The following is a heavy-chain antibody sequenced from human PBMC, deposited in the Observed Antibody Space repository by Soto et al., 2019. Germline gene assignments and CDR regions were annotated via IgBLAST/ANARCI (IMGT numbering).Heavy chain of an antibody. Sequence: PGGSLSLSCAASKFTFSTYAMSWVRQAPGRGLELVSSISGSGIYIHFTDSVKGRCTISRYNSKDTLYLQMNSLRADDTAVYYCTKRGVKYYYGMDLWGQGTTVTVSS. D-gene: IGHD2-21*01. J-gene: IGHJ6*02. CDR2: ISGSGIYI. CDR1: KFTFSTYA. CDR3: TKRGVKYYYGMDL. V-gene: IGHV3-23*01.